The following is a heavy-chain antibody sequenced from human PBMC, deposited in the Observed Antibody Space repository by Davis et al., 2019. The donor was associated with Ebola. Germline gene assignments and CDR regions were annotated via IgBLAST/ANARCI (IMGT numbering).Heavy chain of an antibody. CDR3: VRGRLAGNYYYYGMDV. CDR1: GFTFSDYY. V-gene: IGHV3-11*01. D-gene: IGHD6-13*01. Sequence: GESLKISCAASGFTFSDYYMSWIRQAPGKGLEWVSYISSSGSTIYYADSVKGRFTISRDNAKNSLYLQMNSLRAEDTAVYYCVRGRLAGNYYYYGMDVWGQGTTVTVSS. CDR2: ISSSGSTI. J-gene: IGHJ6*02.